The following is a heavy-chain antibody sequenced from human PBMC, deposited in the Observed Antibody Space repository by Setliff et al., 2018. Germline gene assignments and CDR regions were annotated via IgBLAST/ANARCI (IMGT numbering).Heavy chain of an antibody. J-gene: IGHJ5*01. CDR2: IKSKGEDETT. D-gene: IGHD3-3*01. CDR3: TTGPRDSRNYMTWLDS. CDR1: GFTYNNDW. Sequence: PGGSLRLSCGASGFTYNNDWVSWVRQAPGKGLEWVGRIKSKGEDETTNFAASVKGRFSLSRDDSRNMIYLQMSSLKIEDTAFYYCTTGPRDSRNYMTWLDSWGPGTLVTVSS. V-gene: IGHV3-15*01.